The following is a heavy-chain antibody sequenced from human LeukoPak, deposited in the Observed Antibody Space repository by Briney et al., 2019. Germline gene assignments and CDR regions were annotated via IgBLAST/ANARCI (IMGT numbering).Heavy chain of an antibody. CDR2: IYPGDSDT. Sequence: GESLKISCQASGYPFSDYWVAWVRQMPGKGLEWMGIIYPGDSDTRYSPSLQGLVTISADKSIGTAYLHWSSLRASDTAIYYCARYVSISSGRTTIGIDYWGQGTRVTVSS. V-gene: IGHV5-51*01. J-gene: IGHJ4*02. CDR1: GYPFSDYW. D-gene: IGHD6-6*01. CDR3: ARYVSISSGRTTIGIDY.